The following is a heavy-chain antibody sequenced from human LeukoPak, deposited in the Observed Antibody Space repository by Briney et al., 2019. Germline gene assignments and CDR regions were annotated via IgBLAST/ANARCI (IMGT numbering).Heavy chain of an antibody. CDR1: GFTVSSNY. CDR2: IYSGGST. V-gene: IGHV3-53*01. D-gene: IGHD2-2*02. CDR3: ARIPSPKLLYRPGPDWYFDL. Sequence: AGGSLRLSCAASGFTVSSNYMSWVRQAPGKGLEWGSVIYSGGSTYYADSVKGRFTISRDNSKNTLYLQMNSLRAEDTAVYYCARIPSPKLLYRPGPDWYFDLWGRGTLVTVSS. J-gene: IGHJ2*01.